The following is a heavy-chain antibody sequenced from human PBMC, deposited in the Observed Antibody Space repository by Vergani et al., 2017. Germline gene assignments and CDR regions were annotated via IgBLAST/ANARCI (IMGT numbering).Heavy chain of an antibody. D-gene: IGHD6-19*01. CDR3: ARDIAVAGTYYYGMDV. CDR1: GGTFSSYA. J-gene: IGHJ6*02. CDR2: IIPIFGTA. V-gene: IGHV1-69*13. Sequence: QVQLLQSGAEVKQPGSSVKVSCKASGGTFSSYAISWVRQAPGQGLEWMGRIIPIFGTANYAQKFQGRVTITADESTSTAYMELSSLRSEDTAVYYCARDIAVAGTYYYGMDVWGQGPTVTVSS.